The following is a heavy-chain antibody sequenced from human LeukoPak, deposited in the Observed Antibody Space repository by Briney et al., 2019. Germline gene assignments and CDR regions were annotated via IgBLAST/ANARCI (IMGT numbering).Heavy chain of an antibody. CDR1: GGTFSSYA. D-gene: IGHD3-22*01. J-gene: IGHJ4*02. CDR3: ARANYDSSGYYYGY. Sequence: SVKVSCKASGGTFSSYAISWVRQAPGQGLEWMGRMIPILGIANYAQKFQGRVTITADKSTSTAYMELSSLRSEDTAVYYCARANYDSSGYYYGYWGQGTLVTVSS. CDR2: MIPILGIA. V-gene: IGHV1-69*04.